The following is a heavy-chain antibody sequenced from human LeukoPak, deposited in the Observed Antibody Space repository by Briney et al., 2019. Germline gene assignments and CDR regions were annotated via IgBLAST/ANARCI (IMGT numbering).Heavy chain of an antibody. CDR3: ARLYGSGSYYRH. D-gene: IGHD3-10*01. CDR2: INHSGGT. Sequence: SETLSLTCAVYGGSFSGYYWSWIRQPPGKGLEWIGEINHSGGTNYNPSLKSRVIISVDTSKNQFSLKLSSVTAADTAVYYCARLYGSGSYYRHWGQGILVTVSS. V-gene: IGHV4-34*01. J-gene: IGHJ4*02. CDR1: GGSFSGYY.